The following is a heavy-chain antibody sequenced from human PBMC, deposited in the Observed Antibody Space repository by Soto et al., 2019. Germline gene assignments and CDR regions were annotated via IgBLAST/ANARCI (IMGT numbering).Heavy chain of an antibody. V-gene: IGHV4-38-2*01. CDR2: IYHSGST. J-gene: IGHJ6*02. D-gene: IGHD3-9*01. CDR1: GYSISSGYY. CDR3: ARYTYYAIPDDYGMDV. Sequence: KPSETLSLTCAVSGYSISSGYYWGWIRQPPGKGLEWIGSIYHSGSTYYNPSLKGRVAISVDTSKNQFSLKLSSVTAADTAVYYCARYTYYAIPDDYGMDVWGQGTTVTVSS.